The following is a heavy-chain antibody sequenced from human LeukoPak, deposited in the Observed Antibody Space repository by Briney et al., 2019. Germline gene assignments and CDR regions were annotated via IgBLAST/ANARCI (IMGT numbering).Heavy chain of an antibody. Sequence: SETLSLTCTVSGGSISSYYWSWIRQPPGKGLEWLGYIYYSGSTNYNPSLKSRVTISVDTSKNQFSLKLSSVTAADTAVYYCARDQVTTIAAAGTGWFDPWGQGTLVTVSS. D-gene: IGHD6-13*01. J-gene: IGHJ5*02. CDR2: IYYSGST. V-gene: IGHV4-59*01. CDR1: GGSISSYY. CDR3: ARDQVTTIAAAGTGWFDP.